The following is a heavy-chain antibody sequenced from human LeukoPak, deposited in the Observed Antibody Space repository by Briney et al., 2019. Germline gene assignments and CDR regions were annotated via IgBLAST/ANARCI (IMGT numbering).Heavy chain of an antibody. CDR3: ARGPYYYDSSGLDY. V-gene: IGHV4-34*01. Sequence: ETLSLTCAVYGGSFSGYYWSWIRQPPGKGLEWIGEINHSGSTNYNPSLKSRVTISVDTSKNQFSLKLSSVTAADTAVYYCARGPYYYDSSGLDYWGQGTLVTVSS. D-gene: IGHD3-22*01. CDR1: GGSFSGYY. J-gene: IGHJ4*02. CDR2: INHSGST.